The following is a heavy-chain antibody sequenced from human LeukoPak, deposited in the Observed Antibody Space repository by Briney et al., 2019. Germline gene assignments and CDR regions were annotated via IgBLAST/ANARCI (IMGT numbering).Heavy chain of an antibody. J-gene: IGHJ4*02. CDR1: GGSISSGSYY. Sequence: TSETLSLTCTVSGGSISSGSYYWGWIRQPPGKGLEWIGSIYYSGSTYYNPSLKSRVTISVDTSKNQFSLKLSSVTAADTAVYYCARQGLAVAGTRVDYWGQGTLVTVSS. D-gene: IGHD6-19*01. V-gene: IGHV4-39*01. CDR2: IYYSGST. CDR3: ARQGLAVAGTRVDY.